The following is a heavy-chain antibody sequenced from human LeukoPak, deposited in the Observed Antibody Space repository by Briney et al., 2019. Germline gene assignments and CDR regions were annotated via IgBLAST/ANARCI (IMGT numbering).Heavy chain of an antibody. CDR1: GGSISSYY. J-gene: IGHJ3*02. V-gene: IGHV4-59*12. Sequence: SETLSLTCTVSGGSISSYYWSWIRQPPGKGLEWIGYIYYSGSTYYNPSLKSRVTISVDTSKNQFSLKLSSVTAADTAVYYCAREVIVVPAASGFFDIWGQGTMVTVSS. CDR3: AREVIVVPAASGFFDI. D-gene: IGHD2-2*01. CDR2: IYYSGST.